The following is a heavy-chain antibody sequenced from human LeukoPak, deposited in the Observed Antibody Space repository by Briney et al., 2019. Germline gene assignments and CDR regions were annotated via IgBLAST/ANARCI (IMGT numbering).Heavy chain of an antibody. D-gene: IGHD6-13*01. J-gene: IGHJ5*02. CDR1: GDSVSSNSAA. Sequence: SQTLSLTCAISGDSVSSNSAAWKWIRQSPSRGLEWLGRTYYRSKWYNDYAVSVKSRITINPDTSKNQFSLQPNSVTPEDTAVYYCARGVAAPNWFDPWGQGTLVTVSS. CDR2: TYYRSKWYN. V-gene: IGHV6-1*01. CDR3: ARGVAAPNWFDP.